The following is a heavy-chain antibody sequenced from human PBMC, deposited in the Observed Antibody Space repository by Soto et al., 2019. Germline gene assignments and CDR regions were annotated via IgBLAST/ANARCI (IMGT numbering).Heavy chain of an antibody. CDR3: CGGSGNRRWSN. Sequence: QVQLVQSGAEVKKPGSSVKVSCKASGGTFSSYTISWVRQAPGQGLEWMGRIIPILGIANYAQKFQGRVNDNAGKGARPAEIGVRRLRCVGMAGDSCCGGSGNRRWSNLGPGTLVTVSS. J-gene: IGHJ4*01. CDR1: GGTFSSYT. CDR2: IIPILGIA. D-gene: IGHD6-13*01. V-gene: IGHV1-69*02.